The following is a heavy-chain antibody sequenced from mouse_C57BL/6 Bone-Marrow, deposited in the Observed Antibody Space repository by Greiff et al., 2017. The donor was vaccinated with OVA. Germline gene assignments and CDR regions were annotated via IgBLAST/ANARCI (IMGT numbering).Heavy chain of an antibody. CDR2: LWRGGSP. D-gene: IGHD2-3*01. J-gene: IGHJ4*01. Sequence: VKLMESGPGLVQPSQSLSITCTVSGFSLPSSGVHWVRQSPGKGLEWLGVLWRGGSPDYNAAFMSRLSITKDHSKSQVFFKMNSLQADDTAIYYCAKKDGYYLDYWGQGTSVTVAS. V-gene: IGHV2-5*01. CDR3: AKKDGYYLDY. CDR1: GFSLPSSG.